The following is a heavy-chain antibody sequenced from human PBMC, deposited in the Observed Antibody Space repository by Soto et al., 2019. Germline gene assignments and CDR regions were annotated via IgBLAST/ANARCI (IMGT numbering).Heavy chain of an antibody. CDR1: GFTFSSYG. CDR2: ISYDGSNK. D-gene: IGHD6-6*01. Sequence: QVQLVESGGGVVQPGRSLRLSCAASGFTFSSYGMHWVRQAPGKGLEWVAVISYDGSNKYYADSVKGRFTISRDNSKNTLYLQMNSLRAEDTAVYYCAKDREQLVYYYYGMDVWGQGSTVTVS. J-gene: IGHJ6*02. CDR3: AKDREQLVYYYYGMDV. V-gene: IGHV3-30*18.